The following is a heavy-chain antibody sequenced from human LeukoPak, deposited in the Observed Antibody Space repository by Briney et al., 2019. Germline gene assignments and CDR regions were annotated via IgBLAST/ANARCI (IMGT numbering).Heavy chain of an antibody. V-gene: IGHV4-39*07. CDR1: GGSISSSSYY. D-gene: IGHD1-26*01. CDR2: IYYSGST. J-gene: IGHJ5*02. CDR3: ARSVFGGGSYSFDP. Sequence: SETLSLTCTVSGGSISSSSYYWGWIRQPPGKGLEWIGSIYYSGSTYYNPSLKSRVTISVDTSKNQFSLKLSSVTAADTAVYYCARSVFGGGSYSFDPWGQGTLVTVSS.